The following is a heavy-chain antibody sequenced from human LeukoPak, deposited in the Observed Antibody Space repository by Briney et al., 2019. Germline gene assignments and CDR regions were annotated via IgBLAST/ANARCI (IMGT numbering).Heavy chain of an antibody. CDR1: GAPISSGDYY. CDR2: IYYSGST. V-gene: IGHV4-30-4*08. J-gene: IGHJ4*02. D-gene: IGHD3-22*01. Sequence: SETLSLTCIVSGAPISSGDYYWSWIRQPPGKGLEWIGYIYYSGSTYYNPSLKSRVTISVDTSKNQFSLKLSSVTAADTAVYYCARELRADFGSGYKSLFDYWGRGTLVTVSS. CDR3: ARELRADFGSGYKSLFDY.